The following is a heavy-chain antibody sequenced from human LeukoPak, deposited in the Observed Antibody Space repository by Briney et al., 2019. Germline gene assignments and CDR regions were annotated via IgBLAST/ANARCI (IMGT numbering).Heavy chain of an antibody. D-gene: IGHD3-3*01. CDR3: ARGERLLEWLLSFFDP. J-gene: IGHJ5*02. Sequence: PSETLSLTCAVYGGSFSGYNWSWIRQPPGKGLEWIGEINHSGSTNYNPSLKSRVTISVDTSKNQFSLKLSSVTAADTAVYYCARGERLLEWLLSFFDPWGQGTLVTVSS. CDR2: INHSGST. CDR1: GGSFSGYN. V-gene: IGHV4-34*01.